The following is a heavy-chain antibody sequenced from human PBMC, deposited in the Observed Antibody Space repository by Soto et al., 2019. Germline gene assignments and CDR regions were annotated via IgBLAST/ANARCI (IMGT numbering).Heavy chain of an antibody. J-gene: IGHJ5*02. D-gene: IGHD3-10*01. CDR3: ARAGVPKYNWFDP. V-gene: IGHV1-69*01. CDR1: RDTFISYA. CDR2: IIPTFGSP. Sequence: QAQLVQSGAEVKKPGSSVKVSCKASRDTFISYAITWVRQAPGQGLEWMGGIIPTFGSPKYAQNFQGRLTITADDSTYTAYMELASLTSDDTAVYYCARAGVPKYNWFDPWGQGTLVTVSS.